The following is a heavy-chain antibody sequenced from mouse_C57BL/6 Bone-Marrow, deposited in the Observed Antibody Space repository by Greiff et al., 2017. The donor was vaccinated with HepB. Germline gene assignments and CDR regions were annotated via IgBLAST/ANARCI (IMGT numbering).Heavy chain of an antibody. CDR1: GFTFSSYA. V-gene: IGHV5-4*01. J-gene: IGHJ2*01. Sequence: EVKLMESGGGLVKPGGSLKLSCAASGFTFSSYAMSWVRQTPEKRLEWVATISDGGSYTYYPDNVKGRFTISRDNAKNNLYLQMSHLKSEDTAMYYCAREPNWERGYWGQGTTLTVSS. CDR2: ISDGGSYT. CDR3: AREPNWERGY. D-gene: IGHD4-1*02.